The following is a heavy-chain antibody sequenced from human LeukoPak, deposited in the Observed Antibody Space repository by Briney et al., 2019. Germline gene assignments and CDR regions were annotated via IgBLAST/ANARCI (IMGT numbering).Heavy chain of an antibody. CDR2: IRYDGSDK. Sequence: GGSLRLSCAASGFTFGSFAMHWVRQAPGKGLEWVACIRYDGSDKYYADSVKGRFTISRDNAKNSLYLQMNSLRAEDTAVYYCARVRGSGWYEPPGYWGQGTLVTVSS. CDR1: GFTFGSFA. CDR3: ARVRGSGWYEPPGY. J-gene: IGHJ4*02. V-gene: IGHV3-30*02. D-gene: IGHD6-19*01.